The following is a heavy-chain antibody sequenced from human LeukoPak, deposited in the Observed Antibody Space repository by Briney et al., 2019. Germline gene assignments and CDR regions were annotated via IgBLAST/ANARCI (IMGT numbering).Heavy chain of an antibody. CDR3: ARHGGAFDI. CDR1: GFTFSSYA. D-gene: IGHD3-10*01. CDR2: ISYDGSNK. V-gene: IGHV3-30-3*01. J-gene: IGHJ3*02. Sequence: PGGSLRLSCVASGFTFSSYAMHWVRQAPGKGLEWVAVISYDGSNKYYADSVKGRFTISRDNSKNTLYLQMNSLRGEDTAVYYCARHGGAFDIWGQGTLVTVSS.